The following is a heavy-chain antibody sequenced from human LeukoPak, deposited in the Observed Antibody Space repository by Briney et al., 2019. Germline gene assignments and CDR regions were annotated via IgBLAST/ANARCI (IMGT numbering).Heavy chain of an antibody. V-gene: IGHV3-74*01. CDR3: ARDLYSAGDY. CDR2: IKSDGSTT. Sequence: GGSLRLSCAASRFTFSGYWMQWVSQAPGKGLMWVSRIKSDGSTTTYADSVEGRFTISRDNAKNTLYLQMNSLRAEDTAVCYCARDLYSAGDYWGQGTLVTVSS. CDR1: RFTFSGYW. J-gene: IGHJ4*02. D-gene: IGHD2-21*01.